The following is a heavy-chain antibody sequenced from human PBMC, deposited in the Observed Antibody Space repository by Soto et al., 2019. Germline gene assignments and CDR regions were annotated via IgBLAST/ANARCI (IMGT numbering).Heavy chain of an antibody. J-gene: IGHJ4*02. V-gene: IGHV2-5*02. D-gene: IGHD1-26*01. Sequence: KESGPTRVKPTQTLALTRTFSGFSLSTSGVGVGWIRQSPGKALEWLALIYWDDDKRYSPYLKSRLTITKDTSTNQVVLTMTDMDPADTATYYCAHRAVYSGSYWDGGYFDSWGQGALVTISS. CDR2: IYWDDDK. CDR1: GFSLSTSGVG. CDR3: AHRAVYSGSYWDGGYFDS.